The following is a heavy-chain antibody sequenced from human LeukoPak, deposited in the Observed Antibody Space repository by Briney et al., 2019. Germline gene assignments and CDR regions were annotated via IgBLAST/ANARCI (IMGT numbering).Heavy chain of an antibody. V-gene: IGHV3-30*02. Sequence: PGGSLRLSCAASGFTFSNYGIHWVRQAPGKGLEWVTFMQYDGSDIFYADSVKGRFTISRDNSKNTVYLQMNSLRTDDTAVCFCAQDIPIEQVEGVGPGHWGQGTLVTVSS. CDR2: MQYDGSDI. J-gene: IGHJ4*02. CDR3: AQDIPIEQVEGVGPGH. D-gene: IGHD2-8*01. CDR1: GFTFSNYG.